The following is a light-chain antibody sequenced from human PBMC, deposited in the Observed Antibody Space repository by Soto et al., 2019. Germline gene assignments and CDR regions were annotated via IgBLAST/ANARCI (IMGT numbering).Light chain of an antibody. CDR3: QQRGNWPRT. Sequence: EIVLTQSPATLSLSPGGRATLSCRASQSVSSYLAWYQQKPGQAPRLLIYDASNRATGIPARFSGSGSGTDFTLTISSLEPEDFAVYYCQQRGNWPRTFGQGTKLEIK. CDR2: DAS. V-gene: IGKV3-11*01. CDR1: QSVSSY. J-gene: IGKJ2*01.